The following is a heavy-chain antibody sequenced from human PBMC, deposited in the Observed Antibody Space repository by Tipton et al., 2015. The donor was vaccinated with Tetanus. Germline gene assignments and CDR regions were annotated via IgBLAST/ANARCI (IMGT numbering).Heavy chain of an antibody. V-gene: IGHV3-23*01. D-gene: IGHD5-12*01. CDR2: LSGSGGST. CDR1: GFIFSSHG. J-gene: IGHJ4*02. CDR3: ARESNRGGYVDY. Sequence: SLRLSCAASGFIFSSHGMSWVRLAPGKGLEWVSALSGSGGSTYYADSVKGRFTISRDLSKNTLSLHLTSLRVEDTAIYYCARESNRGGYVDYWGQGALVTVSS.